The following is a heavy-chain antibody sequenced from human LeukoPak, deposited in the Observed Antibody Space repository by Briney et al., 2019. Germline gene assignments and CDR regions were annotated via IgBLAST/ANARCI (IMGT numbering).Heavy chain of an antibody. J-gene: IGHJ3*02. CDR2: VYHSGST. D-gene: IGHD1-26*01. CDR3: ARDPVGATDAFDI. Sequence: SETLSLTCTVSGGSINSNHWWSWVRQPPQKGLEWIGEVYHSGSTNYNPSLKSRVTISMDKPKNHFSLTLRSVTAADTAVYYCARDPVGATDAFDIWGQGTMVTVSS. CDR1: GGSINSNHW. V-gene: IGHV4-4*02.